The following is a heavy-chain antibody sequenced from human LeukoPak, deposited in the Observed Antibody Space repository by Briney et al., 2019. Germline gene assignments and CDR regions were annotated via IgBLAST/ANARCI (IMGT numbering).Heavy chain of an antibody. Sequence: SETLSLTCAVYGGSFGGYYWSWIRQPPGKGLEWIGEINHSGSTNYNPSLKSRVTISVDTSKNQFSLKLSSVTAADTAVYYCARSLFSYRQGRGGSAFDIWGQGTMVTVSS. CDR3: ARSLFSYRQGRGGSAFDI. CDR1: GGSFGGYY. J-gene: IGHJ3*02. CDR2: INHSGST. V-gene: IGHV4-34*01. D-gene: IGHD2-2*01.